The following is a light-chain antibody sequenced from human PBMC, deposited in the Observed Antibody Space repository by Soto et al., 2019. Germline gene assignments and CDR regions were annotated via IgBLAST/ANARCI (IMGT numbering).Light chain of an antibody. CDR2: EVS. CDR1: SSDVGSYNY. J-gene: IGLJ1*01. CDR3: SSYTSSSTL. V-gene: IGLV2-14*01. Sequence: QSALTQPASVYGSPGQSITISCAGTSSDVGSYNYVSWYQQHPGKAPKLMIYEVSNRPSGVSSRFSGSKSGNTASLTISGLQAEDEADYYCSSYTSSSTLFGTGTKLTVL.